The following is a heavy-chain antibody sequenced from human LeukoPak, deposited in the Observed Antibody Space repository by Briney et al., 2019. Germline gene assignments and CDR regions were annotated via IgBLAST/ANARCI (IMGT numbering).Heavy chain of an antibody. CDR1: GFAFSDYS. J-gene: IGHJ4*02. D-gene: IGHD5-12*01. CDR2: VGIDSGNT. CDR3: ARDHRYAFDN. Sequence: GGSLRLFCAASGFAFSDYSMNWVRQAPGKGLEWISYVGIDSGNTKYADSVKGRFTISGDSAKNSVFLQMNSLRVEDTAVYYCARDHRYAFDNWGQGTLVTVSS. V-gene: IGHV3-48*04.